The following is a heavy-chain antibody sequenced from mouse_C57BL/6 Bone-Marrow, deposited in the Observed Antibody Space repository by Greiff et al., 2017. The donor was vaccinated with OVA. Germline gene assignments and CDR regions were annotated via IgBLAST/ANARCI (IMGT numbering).Heavy chain of an antibody. CDR3: ARHGRDYGKWYFDV. D-gene: IGHD2-1*01. Sequence: EVKLMESGGGLVQPGGSLKLSCAASGFTFSDYGMAWVRQAPRKGPEWVAFISNLAYSIYYADTVTGRFTISRENAKNTLYLEMSSLRSEDTAMYYCARHGRDYGKWYFDVWGTGTTVTVSS. CDR2: ISNLAYSI. J-gene: IGHJ1*03. V-gene: IGHV5-15*01. CDR1: GFTFSDYG.